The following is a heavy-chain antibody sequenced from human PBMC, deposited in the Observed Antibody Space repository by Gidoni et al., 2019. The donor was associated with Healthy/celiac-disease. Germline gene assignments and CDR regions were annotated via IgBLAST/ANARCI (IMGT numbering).Heavy chain of an antibody. Sequence: QVQLQQLGAGLLKPSYTLSLTCAVYGGSFSGYYWSWIRQPPGKGLEWIGEINHSGSTNYNTSLKSRVTISVDTSKNQFSLKLSSVTAADTAVYYCARGLTFGGVIVTFDYWGQGTLVTVSS. CDR2: INHSGST. J-gene: IGHJ4*02. CDR1: GGSFSGYY. CDR3: ARGLTFGGVIVTFDY. V-gene: IGHV4-34*01. D-gene: IGHD3-16*02.